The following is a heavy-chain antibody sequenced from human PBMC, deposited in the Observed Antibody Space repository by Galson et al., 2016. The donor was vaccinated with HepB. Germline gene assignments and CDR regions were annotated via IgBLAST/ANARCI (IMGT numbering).Heavy chain of an antibody. CDR3: PRMRAFDI. CDR2: IPHSGRT. V-gene: IGHV4-34*01. CDR1: GGSFSGAY. J-gene: IGHJ3*02. Sequence: SETLSLTCAVYGGSFSGAYWNWIRQSADKGLEWIGDIPHSGRTNYNPSLESRVTISVDTSKHQFSLRLISVTAADTAVYYLPRMRAFDIWSQGTMVTVSS.